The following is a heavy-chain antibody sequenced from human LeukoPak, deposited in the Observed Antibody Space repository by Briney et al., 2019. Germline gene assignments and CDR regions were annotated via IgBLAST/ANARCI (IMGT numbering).Heavy chain of an antibody. CDR2: MNPNSDNT. D-gene: IGHD2-15*01. V-gene: IGHV1-8*01. CDR1: GYTFTSYD. Sequence: ASVKVSCKASGYTFTSYDINWVRQATGQGLEWMGWMNPNSDNTGYAQKFQGRVTMTRNTSISTAYMELSSLRSEDTAVYYCARGLGCSGGSCYNWFDPWGQGTLVTVSS. J-gene: IGHJ5*02. CDR3: ARGLGCSGGSCYNWFDP.